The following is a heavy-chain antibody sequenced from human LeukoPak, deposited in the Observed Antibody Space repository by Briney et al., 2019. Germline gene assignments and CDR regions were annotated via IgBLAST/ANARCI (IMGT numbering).Heavy chain of an antibody. J-gene: IGHJ4*02. CDR1: GFTFSSYR. V-gene: IGHV3-48*01. Sequence: PGGSLRLSCTASGFTFSSYRMSWVRQAPGKGLEWVSYISDTSGNIYYADSVKGRFIISRDNGKNSLYLQMNSLRAEDTAVYYCASHPLLDYWGQGTLVTVSS. CDR2: ISDTSGNI. CDR3: ASHPLLDY.